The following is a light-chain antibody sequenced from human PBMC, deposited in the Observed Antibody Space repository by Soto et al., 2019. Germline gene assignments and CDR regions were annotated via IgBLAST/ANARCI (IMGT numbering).Light chain of an antibody. V-gene: IGLV2-14*01. J-gene: IGLJ2*01. CDR3: SSYTSSSTLV. CDR2: DVS. Sequence: QSVLTQPASVSGSPGQSITISCTGTSSDVGAYNYVSWYQQHPGKDPKLMIYDVSNRPSGVSNRFSGSKSGNTASLTISGLQAEDEADYYCSSYTSSSTLVFGGGTKLTVL. CDR1: SSDVGAYNY.